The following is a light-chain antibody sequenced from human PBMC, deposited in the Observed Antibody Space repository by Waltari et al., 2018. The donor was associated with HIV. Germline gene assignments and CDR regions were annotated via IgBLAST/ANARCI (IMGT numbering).Light chain of an antibody. V-gene: IGLV2-14*01. CDR3: SSYTSSSTLVV. J-gene: IGLJ2*01. CDR2: EVS. Sequence: QPASVSGSPGQSITISCTGTSSDVGGYNYVSWYQQHPGKAPKLMIYEVSNRPSGVSNRFSGSKSGNTASLTISGLQAEDEADYYCSSYTSSSTLVVFGGGSKLTVL. CDR1: SSDVGGYNY.